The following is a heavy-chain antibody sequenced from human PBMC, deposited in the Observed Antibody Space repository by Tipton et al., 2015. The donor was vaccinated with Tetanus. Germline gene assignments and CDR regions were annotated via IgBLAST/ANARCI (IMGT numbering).Heavy chain of an antibody. D-gene: IGHD1-26*01. V-gene: IGHV4-31*03. CDR2: IFSGGTT. J-gene: IGHJ5*02. Sequence: TLSLTCTVAGDSISSGGYYWNWVRQNPGKGLEWLGYIFSGGTTFYSPSLKGRVSMSLDTSKNPFSLRLASVTAADTAVYYCARDRHPYRISGAFRSNDALDIWGPGALVTVSS. CDR3: ARDRHPYRISGAFRSNDALDI. CDR1: GDSISSGGYY.